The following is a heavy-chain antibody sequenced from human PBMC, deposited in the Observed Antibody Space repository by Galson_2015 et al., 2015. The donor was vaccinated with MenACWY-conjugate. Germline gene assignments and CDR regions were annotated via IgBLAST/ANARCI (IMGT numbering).Heavy chain of an antibody. CDR3: SRARVYSFPFIDV. CDR1: GFSFSSYG. CDR2: VRQDGGEK. Sequence: SLRLSCAASGFSFSSYGMIWVRQAPGKGLEWVAYVRQDGGEKNYVDSVKGRFTISRNNAKKSLYLQMKSLRCEDTAVYYWSRARVYSFPFIDVWGKGTTVTVSS. D-gene: IGHD5/OR15-5a*01. V-gene: IGHV3-7*03. J-gene: IGHJ6*03.